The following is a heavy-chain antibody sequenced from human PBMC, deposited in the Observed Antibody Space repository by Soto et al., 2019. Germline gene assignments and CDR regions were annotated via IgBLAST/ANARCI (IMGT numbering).Heavy chain of an antibody. CDR1: GYTFSSYD. D-gene: IGHD4-17*01. V-gene: IGHV1-8*01. CDR2: ISTQSGNK. Sequence: QVQLVQSEAEVKKPGASVKVACKTSGYTFSSYDINWVRQGTGKGLEWMGWISTQSGNKGYAQKFQGRITMTRDTSISTAYMELSSLRSDDTALYYCARTNGDLDYWGQGTLVTVSS. J-gene: IGHJ4*02. CDR3: ARTNGDLDY.